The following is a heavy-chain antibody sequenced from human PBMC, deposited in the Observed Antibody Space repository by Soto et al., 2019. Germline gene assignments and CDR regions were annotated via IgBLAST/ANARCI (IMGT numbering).Heavy chain of an antibody. CDR1: GDSIGNFY. V-gene: IGHV4-4*07. J-gene: IGHJ2*01. D-gene: IGHD2-8*01. CDR3: ARGMGRYFDI. CDR2: LSASGRT. Sequence: LALTCAISGDSIGNFYWSWIRQPAGKGLESLGRLSASGRTNYSPSLQSRVTMSLDRSKNRFSLRLTSVSAADTAVYFCARGMGRYFDIWGRGTLVTV.